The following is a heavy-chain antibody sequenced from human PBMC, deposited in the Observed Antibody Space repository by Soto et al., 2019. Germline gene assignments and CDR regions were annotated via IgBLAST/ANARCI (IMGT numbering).Heavy chain of an antibody. D-gene: IGHD6-13*01. J-gene: IGHJ6*03. CDR1: GGSISSYY. CDR2: IYYSGST. V-gene: IGHV4-59*08. Sequence: SETLSLTCTVSGGSISSYYWSWIRQPPGKGLEWIGYIYYSGSTNYNPSLKSRVTISVDTSKNQFSLKLSSVTAADTAVYYCARRLTAGPYYYYYYMDVWGKGTTVTAP. CDR3: ARRLTAGPYYYYYYMDV.